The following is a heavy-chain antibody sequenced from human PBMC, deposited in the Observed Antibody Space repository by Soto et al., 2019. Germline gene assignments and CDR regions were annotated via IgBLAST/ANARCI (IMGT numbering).Heavy chain of an antibody. J-gene: IGHJ6*02. CDR3: ARTHEDYDFWSGYPGRYYYYGMDV. CDR2: ISSSSSYI. Sequence: EVQLVESGGGLVKPGGSLRLSCAASGFSFSSYSMNWVRQAPGKGLEWVSSISSSSSYIYYADSVKGRFTISRDNAKNSLYLQMNSLRAEDTAVYYCARTHEDYDFWSGYPGRYYYYGMDVWGQGTTVTVSS. CDR1: GFSFSSYS. D-gene: IGHD3-3*01. V-gene: IGHV3-21*01.